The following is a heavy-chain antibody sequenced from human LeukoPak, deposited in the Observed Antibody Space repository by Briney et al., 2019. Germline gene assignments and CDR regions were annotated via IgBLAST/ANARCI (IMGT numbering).Heavy chain of an antibody. CDR1: GFTVSYNY. D-gene: IGHD2-21*02. Sequence: GGSLRLSCAASGFTVSYNYMTWARQAPGKGLEWVSVIYKSGNTHYADSVKGRFTISRDNSKNTLYLQMNSLRAEDTAVYYCARDSTEVTGDYWGQGTLVTVSS. CDR3: ARDSTEVTGDY. CDR2: IYKSGNT. V-gene: IGHV3-53*01. J-gene: IGHJ4*02.